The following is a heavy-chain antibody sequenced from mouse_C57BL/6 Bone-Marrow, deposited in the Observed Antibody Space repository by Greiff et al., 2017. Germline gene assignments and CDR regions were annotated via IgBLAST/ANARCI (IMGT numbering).Heavy chain of an antibody. J-gene: IGHJ4*01. V-gene: IGHV1-81*01. CDR2: IYPRSGNT. CDR1: GYTFTSYG. D-gene: IGHD2-1*01. CDR3: ATGGLYYGNLYAMDY. Sequence: QVQLQQSGAELARPGASVKLSCKASGYTFTSYGISWVKQRTGQGLEWIGEIYPRSGNTYYNEKFKGKATLTADKSSSTAYMELRSLTSEDSAVYFCATGGLYYGNLYAMDYWGQGTSVTVSS.